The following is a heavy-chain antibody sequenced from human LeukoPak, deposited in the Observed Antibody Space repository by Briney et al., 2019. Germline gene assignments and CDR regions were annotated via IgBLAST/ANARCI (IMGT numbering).Heavy chain of an antibody. CDR2: IYYSGST. J-gene: IGHJ4*02. D-gene: IGHD6-19*01. CDR1: GGSISSYY. Sequence: SETLSLTCTVSGGSISSYYWSWIRQPPGKGLEWIGYIYYSGSTNYNPSLKSRVTISVDTSKNQFSLKLSSVTAADTAVYYCAKDLEYSSGRGGSFDYWGQGTLVTVSS. CDR3: AKDLEYSSGRGGSFDY. V-gene: IGHV4-59*01.